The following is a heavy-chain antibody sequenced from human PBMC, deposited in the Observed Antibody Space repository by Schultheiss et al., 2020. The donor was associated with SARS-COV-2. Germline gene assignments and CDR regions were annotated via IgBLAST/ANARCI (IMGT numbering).Heavy chain of an antibody. D-gene: IGHD3-10*01. CDR3: ARTADWFREFPVWFDP. V-gene: IGHV4-34*01. J-gene: IGHJ5*02. CDR1: GGSISSYY. CDR2: INHSGST. Sequence: SETLSLTCTVSGGSISSYYWSWIRQHPGKGLEWIGEINHSGSTNYNPSLKSRVTISVDRSKNQFSLKLSSVTAADTAVYYCARTADWFREFPVWFDPWGQGTLVTVSS.